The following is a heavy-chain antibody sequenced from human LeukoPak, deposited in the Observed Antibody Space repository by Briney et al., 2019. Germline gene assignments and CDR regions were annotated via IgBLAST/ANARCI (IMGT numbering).Heavy chain of an antibody. J-gene: IGHJ4*02. D-gene: IGHD4-17*01. Sequence: PGGSLRLSCSASGFTFSDYTMHWVRQAPGEGLEYVSAVSGDGHRRYYADSVKGRFTVSRDNSKNTLYLQVSSLRPEDTAVYYCVIQGYGDYNYLFDYWGQGTLVTVFS. CDR1: GFTFSDYT. CDR3: VIQGYGDYNYLFDY. V-gene: IGHV3-64D*08. CDR2: VSGDGHRR.